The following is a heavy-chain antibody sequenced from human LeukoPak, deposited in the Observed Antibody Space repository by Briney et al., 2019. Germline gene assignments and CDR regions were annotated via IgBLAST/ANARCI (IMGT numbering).Heavy chain of an antibody. V-gene: IGHV3-11*04. CDR2: ISSSGSTI. CDR1: GFTFSDYY. J-gene: IGHJ5*02. D-gene: IGHD3-22*01. Sequence: SGGSLRLSCAASGFTFSDYYMSWIRQAPGKGLEWVSYISSSGSTIYYADSVKGRFTISRDNAKNSLYLQMNSLRAEDTAVYYCARDLGQYYDTSDNWFDPWGQGTLVTVSS. CDR3: ARDLGQYYDTSDNWFDP.